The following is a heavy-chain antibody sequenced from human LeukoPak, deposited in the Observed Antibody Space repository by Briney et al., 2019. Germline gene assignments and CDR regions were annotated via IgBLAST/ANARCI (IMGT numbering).Heavy chain of an antibody. CDR2: IYYSGST. CDR1: GFTFSDYY. D-gene: IGHD6-13*01. J-gene: IGHJ4*02. Sequence: GSLRLSCAASGFTFSDYYMSWIRQPPGKGLEWIGYIYYSGSTNYNPSLKSRVTISVDTSKNQFSLKLSSVTAADTAVYYCARGDSSSWNINYYFDYWGQGTLVTVSS. V-gene: IGHV4-59*08. CDR3: ARGDSSSWNINYYFDY.